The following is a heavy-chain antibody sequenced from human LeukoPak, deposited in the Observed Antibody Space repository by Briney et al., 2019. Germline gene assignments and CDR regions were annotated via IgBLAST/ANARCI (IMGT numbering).Heavy chain of an antibody. J-gene: IGHJ4*02. CDR1: GFTFNNAW. Sequence: GGSLRLSCATSGFTFNNAWMSWVREAPGEGVEWVGRIKRKTDGGTIDYAAHVKGRFSISRDDSKNTLYLQMNSLQSEDTAVYYWCCYAGTGLRYWGQGTLVTVSS. CDR3: CCYAGTGLRY. CDR2: IKRKTDGGTI. V-gene: IGHV3-15*01. D-gene: IGHD1-7*01.